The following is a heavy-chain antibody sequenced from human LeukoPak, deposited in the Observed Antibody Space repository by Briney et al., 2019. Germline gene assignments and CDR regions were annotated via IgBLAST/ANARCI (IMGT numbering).Heavy chain of an antibody. CDR1: GGTFSSYA. CDR3: ARGRGKVGATKLGYYYYYMDV. Sequence: SVKVSCKASGGTFSSYAISWVRQAPGEGLEWMGGIIPIFGTANYAQKFQGRVTITTDESTSTAYMELSSLRSEDTAVYYCARGRGKVGATKLGYYYYYMDVWGKGTTVTVSS. CDR2: IIPIFGTA. V-gene: IGHV1-69*05. J-gene: IGHJ6*03. D-gene: IGHD1-26*01.